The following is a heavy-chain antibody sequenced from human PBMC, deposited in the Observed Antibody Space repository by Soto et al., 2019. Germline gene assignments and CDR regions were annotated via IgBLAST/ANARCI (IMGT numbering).Heavy chain of an antibody. J-gene: IGHJ4*02. Sequence: VTWTVAYGNIINLCWRWISKKTGKGLEWIGYIYYSGSTNYNPSLRSRVTISADTSKDQFSLKLRSVTAADTAVYYCARGPRHDILTGYSYYFDYWGQRTLVTVSS. CDR1: YGNIINLC. D-gene: IGHD3-9*01. CDR3: ARGPRHDILTGYSYYFDY. V-gene: IGHV4-59*11. CDR2: IYYSGST.